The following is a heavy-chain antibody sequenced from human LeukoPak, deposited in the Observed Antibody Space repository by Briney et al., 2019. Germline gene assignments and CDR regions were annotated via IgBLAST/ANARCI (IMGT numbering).Heavy chain of an antibody. J-gene: IGHJ4*02. CDR1: GGSISSSSYY. Sequence: SETLSLTCTVSGGSISSSSYYWGWIRQPPGKGLEWIGSLYYSGSTYYNPSLKSRVTISVDTSKNQFSLKLSSVTAADTAVYYCARDLLSIAVAGTSLDYWGQGTLVTVSS. V-gene: IGHV4-39*07. D-gene: IGHD6-19*01. CDR2: LYYSGST. CDR3: ARDLLSIAVAGTSLDY.